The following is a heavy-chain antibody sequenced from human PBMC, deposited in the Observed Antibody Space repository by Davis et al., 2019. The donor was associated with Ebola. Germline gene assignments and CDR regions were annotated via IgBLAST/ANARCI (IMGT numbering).Heavy chain of an antibody. Sequence: ASVKVSCKASGYRFTSYYMHWVRQAPGQGLEWMGIINPITGGTSYAQNFQVRVNMTRDTSTSTVYRELSSLRSEDTAVYYCAREGGRYYDSSVYFFDIWGQGIMVKVSS. V-gene: IGHV1-46*01. J-gene: IGHJ3*02. CDR2: INPITGGT. D-gene: IGHD3-22*01. CDR1: GYRFTSYY. CDR3: AREGGRYYDSSVYFFDI.